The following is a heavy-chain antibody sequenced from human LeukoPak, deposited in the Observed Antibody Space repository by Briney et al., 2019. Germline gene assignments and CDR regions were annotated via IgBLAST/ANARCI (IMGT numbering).Heavy chain of an antibody. J-gene: IGHJ6*02. CDR2: ISSSGSTI. Sequence: PGGSLRLSCAASGFTFSSYSMNWVRQAPGKGLEWVSYISSSGSTIYYADSVKGRFTISRDNAKNSLYLQMNSLRAEDTAVYYCARDQDRMVRGPYYYYGMDVWGQGTTVTVSS. CDR1: GFTFSSYS. D-gene: IGHD3-10*01. CDR3: ARDQDRMVRGPYYYYGMDV. V-gene: IGHV3-48*04.